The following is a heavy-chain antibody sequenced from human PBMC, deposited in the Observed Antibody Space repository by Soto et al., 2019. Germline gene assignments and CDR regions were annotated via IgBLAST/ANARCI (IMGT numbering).Heavy chain of an antibody. Sequence: QVQLVESGGGVVQPGRSLRLSCGASGFTFTSYAMHWVRQAPGKGLEWVATISHDGNIKYYADSVKGPFAISRDNSMNAIFLQMNSLRPEDTARYYCAGDYETSSAGYYYYGMDVWGHGTTVTVSS. D-gene: IGHD2-2*01. CDR3: AGDYETSSAGYYYYGMDV. J-gene: IGHJ6*02. CDR2: ISHDGNIK. CDR1: GFTFTSYA. V-gene: IGHV3-30*09.